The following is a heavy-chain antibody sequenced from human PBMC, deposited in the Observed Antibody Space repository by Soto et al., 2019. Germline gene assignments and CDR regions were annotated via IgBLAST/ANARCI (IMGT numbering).Heavy chain of an antibody. CDR2: IDPSDSYT. Sequence: RGESLKISCKGSGYSFTSYWISWVRQMPGKGLEWMGRIDPSDSYTNYSPSFQGHVTISADKSISTAYLQWSSLKASDTAMYYCARRVAVAGTPKLRRHYYYYYGMDVWGQGTTVTVSS. J-gene: IGHJ6*02. V-gene: IGHV5-10-1*01. D-gene: IGHD6-19*01. CDR1: GYSFTSYW. CDR3: ARRVAVAGTPKLRRHYYYYYGMDV.